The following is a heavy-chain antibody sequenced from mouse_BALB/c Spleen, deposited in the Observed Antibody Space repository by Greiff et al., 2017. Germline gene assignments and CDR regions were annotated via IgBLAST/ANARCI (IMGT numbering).Heavy chain of an antibody. J-gene: IGHJ2*01. CDR3: ARQGVYYGKGIDD. Sequence: EVKLMESGGGLVQPGGSLKLSCAASGFTFSSYTMSWVRQTPEKRLEWVAYISNGGGSTYYPDTVKGRFTISRDNAKNTLYLQMSSLKSEDTAMYYCARQGVYYGKGIDDWGQGTTLTVSS. V-gene: IGHV5-12-2*01. D-gene: IGHD2-1*01. CDR1: GFTFSSYT. CDR2: ISNGGGST.